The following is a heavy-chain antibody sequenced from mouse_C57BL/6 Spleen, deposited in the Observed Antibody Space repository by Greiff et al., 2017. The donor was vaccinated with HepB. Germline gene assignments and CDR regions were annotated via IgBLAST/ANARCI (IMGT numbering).Heavy chain of an antibody. CDR1: GYTFTSYW. V-gene: IGHV1-69*01. D-gene: IGHD3-1*01. CDR3: AISAGWYFDV. CDR2: IDPSDSYT. Sequence: QVQLQQSGAELVMPGASVKLSCKASGYTFTSYWMHWVKQRPGQGLEWIGEIDPSDSYTNYNQKFKGKSTLTVDKSSSTAYMQLSSLTSEDSAVYYCAISAGWYFDVWGTGTTVTVSS. J-gene: IGHJ1*03.